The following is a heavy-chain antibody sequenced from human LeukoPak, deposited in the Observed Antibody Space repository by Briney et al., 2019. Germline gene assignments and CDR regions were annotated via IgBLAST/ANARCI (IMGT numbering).Heavy chain of an antibody. Sequence: GASVKVSFKASGYTFTSYGISGVGQAPGQGREWMGWISAYNGNTNYAQKLQGRVTMTTDTSTSTAYMELRSLRSDDTAVYYCAREGLYSSGWPCYYYGLDVWGQGTTVTVSS. CDR2: ISAYNGNT. D-gene: IGHD6-19*01. CDR1: GYTFTSYG. J-gene: IGHJ6*02. CDR3: AREGLYSSGWPCYYYGLDV. V-gene: IGHV1-18*01.